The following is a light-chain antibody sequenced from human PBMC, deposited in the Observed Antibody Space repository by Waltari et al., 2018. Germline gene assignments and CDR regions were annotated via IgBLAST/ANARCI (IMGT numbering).Light chain of an antibody. Sequence: SSELTQAPAVSVAMGPTVRITCQGDRLRSYYATWYQHRPGQAPILVIYDKNNRPSGVPDRFSGSSSHNTGSLTITGAQAEDEASYYCHSRDASGVAGSFGGGTKLTVL. J-gene: IGLJ2*01. V-gene: IGLV3-19*01. CDR3: HSRDASGVAGS. CDR1: RLRSYY. CDR2: DKN.